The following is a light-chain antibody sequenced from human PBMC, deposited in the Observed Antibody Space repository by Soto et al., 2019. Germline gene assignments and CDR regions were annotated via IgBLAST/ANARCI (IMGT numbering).Light chain of an antibody. Sequence: DIQMTQSPATLSASVGDRVTITCRASQSISSWLAWYQQKPGTAPKLRIFDASRLESGVPSRFSGSASGTELTLTISSLQPDDFATYYCQQYNSYPWTFGQGTKVDIK. CDR3: QQYNSYPWT. CDR2: DAS. J-gene: IGKJ1*01. V-gene: IGKV1-5*01. CDR1: QSISSW.